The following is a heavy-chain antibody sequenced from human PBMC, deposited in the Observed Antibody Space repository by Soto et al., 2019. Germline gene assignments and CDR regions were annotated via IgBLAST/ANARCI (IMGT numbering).Heavy chain of an antibody. CDR3: AKGEIVVVPAAWFDP. CDR1: GFTFSSYA. J-gene: IGHJ5*02. V-gene: IGHV3-23*01. CDR2: ISGSGGST. Sequence: GGSLRLFCAASGFTFSSYAMSWVRQAPGKGLEWVSAISGSGGSTYYADSVKGRFTISRDNSKNTLYLQMNSLRAEDTAVYYCAKGEIVVVPAAWFDPWGQGTLVTVSS. D-gene: IGHD2-2*01.